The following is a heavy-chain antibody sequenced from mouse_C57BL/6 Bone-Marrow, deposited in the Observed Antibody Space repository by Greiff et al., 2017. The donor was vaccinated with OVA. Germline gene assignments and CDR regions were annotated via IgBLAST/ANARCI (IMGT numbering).Heavy chain of an antibody. Sequence: QVHVKQSGPGLVQPSQSLSIPCPVSGFSLTSYGVHWVRQSPGKGLEWLGVIWSGGSTDYNAAFISRLSISKDNSKSQVFFKMNSLQADDTAIYYCARTLYDSYAMDYWGQGTSVTVSS. CDR1: GFSLTSYG. V-gene: IGHV2-2*01. CDR2: IWSGGST. J-gene: IGHJ4*01. CDR3: ARTLYDSYAMDY. D-gene: IGHD2-3*01.